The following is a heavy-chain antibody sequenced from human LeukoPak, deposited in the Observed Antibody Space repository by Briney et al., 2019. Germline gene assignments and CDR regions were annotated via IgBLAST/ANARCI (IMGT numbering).Heavy chain of an antibody. CDR2: IRSKANSYAT. J-gene: IGHJ4*02. CDR1: GFTFSGSA. Sequence: QAGGSLKLSCAASGFTFSGSAMPWVRQASGKGLEWVGRIRSKANSYATAYAASVKGRFTISRDDSKNTAYLQMNSLKTEDTAVYYCTSLGELSVDYWGQGTLVTVSS. CDR3: TSLGELSVDY. D-gene: IGHD3-16*02. V-gene: IGHV3-73*01.